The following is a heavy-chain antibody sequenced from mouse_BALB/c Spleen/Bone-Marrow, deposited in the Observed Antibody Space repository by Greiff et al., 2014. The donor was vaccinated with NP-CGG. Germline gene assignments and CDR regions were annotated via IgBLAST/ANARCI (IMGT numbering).Heavy chain of an antibody. CDR3: AIYYYGSRGFAY. J-gene: IGHJ3*01. Sequence: EVQLQQSGAELVKPGASVKLSCTASGFNIKDTYMHWVKQRPEQGLEWIGRIDPANGNTKYDPKFQGKATITADTSSNTAYLQLSSLTSEDTAVYYCAIYYYGSRGFAYWGQGTLVTVSA. CDR2: IDPANGNT. D-gene: IGHD1-1*01. CDR1: GFNIKDTY. V-gene: IGHV14-3*02.